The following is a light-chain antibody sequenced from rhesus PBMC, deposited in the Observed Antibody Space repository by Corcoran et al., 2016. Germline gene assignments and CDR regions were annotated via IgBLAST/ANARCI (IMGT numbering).Light chain of an antibody. V-gene: IGLV2-11*01. Sequence: QAAPIQSPSVSGSLGQAVTIPCTGTSSDIGRYNYVSWYRQQPGTTPKLLIYKVIMRGSGVSDRFSGSKSGNTASLTISGLQPEDEADYYCSSLEDSYSCVFGTGTRLTVL. CDR3: SSLEDSYSCV. J-gene: IGLJ1*01. CDR1: SSDIGRYNY. CDR2: KVI.